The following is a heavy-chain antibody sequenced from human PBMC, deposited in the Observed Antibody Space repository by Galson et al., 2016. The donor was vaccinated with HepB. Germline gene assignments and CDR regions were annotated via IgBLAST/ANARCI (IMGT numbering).Heavy chain of an antibody. CDR1: GFTFGNYG. CDR2: SSASGGRT. J-gene: IGHJ2*01. D-gene: IGHD3-22*01. Sequence: SLRLSCAASGFTFGNYGMHWVRQAPGKGLEWVAGSSASGGRTYYADSVKGRFPISRDNSENTLYVEMNSLRAEDTAVYYCAKEGLYYDTSGRSARYWYFDVWGRGTPVSVSS. CDR3: AKEGLYYDTSGRSARYWYFDV. V-gene: IGHV3-23*01.